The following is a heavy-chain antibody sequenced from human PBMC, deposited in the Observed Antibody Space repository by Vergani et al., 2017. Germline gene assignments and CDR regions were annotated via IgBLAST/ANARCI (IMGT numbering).Heavy chain of an antibody. J-gene: IGHJ3*02. CDR1: GFTFSDHY. CDR2: TRNKANSYTT. D-gene: IGHD2-15*01. V-gene: IGHV3-72*01. CDR3: ARGRYWSGGSCFDAFDI. Sequence: EVQLVESGGGLFQPGGSLRLSCAASGFTFSDHYMDWVRQAPGKGLEWVGRTRNKANSYTTEYAASAKGRCTISRDDSTNSLYLQMNSLKTEDTAVYYCARGRYWSGGSCFDAFDIWGQGTMVTVSS.